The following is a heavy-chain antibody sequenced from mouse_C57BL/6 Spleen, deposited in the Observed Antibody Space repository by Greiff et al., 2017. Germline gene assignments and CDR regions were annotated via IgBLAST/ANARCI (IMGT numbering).Heavy chain of an antibody. CDR3: ARGPSTLYYAMDY. CDR1: GYSITSGYD. V-gene: IGHV3-1*01. D-gene: IGHD6-1*01. CDR2: ISYSGST. J-gene: IGHJ4*01. Sequence: EVQLVESGPGMVKPSQSLSLTCTVTGYSITSGYDWHWIRHFPGNKLEWMGYISYSGSTNYNPSLKSRISITHDTSKNHFFLKLNSVTTEDTATYYLARGPSTLYYAMDYWGQGTSVTGSS.